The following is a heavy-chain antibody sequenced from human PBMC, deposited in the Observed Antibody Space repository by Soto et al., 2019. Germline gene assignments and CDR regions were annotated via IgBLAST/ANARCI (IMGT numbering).Heavy chain of an antibody. V-gene: IGHV3-23*01. J-gene: IGHJ6*02. D-gene: IGHD4-4*01. Sequence: EVQLLESGGGLVQPGGSLRLSCAASGLIFSDYDMSWVRQAPGKGLEWVSVIGGSGGGTYYADSVKGRFTISRDNSKDTLFLQMNSLRAEDTALYLCVRQAKLTSVTANVGYYYGLDIWGQGTTVTVSS. CDR1: GLIFSDYD. CDR2: IGGSGGGT. CDR3: VRQAKLTSVTANVGYYYGLDI.